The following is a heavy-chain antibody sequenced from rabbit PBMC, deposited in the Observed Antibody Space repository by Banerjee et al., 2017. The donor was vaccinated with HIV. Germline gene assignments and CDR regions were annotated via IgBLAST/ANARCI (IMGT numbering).Heavy chain of an antibody. D-gene: IGHD4-1*01. CDR2: INTSSGNT. J-gene: IGHJ4*01. CDR3: ARRGSDWGDDL. V-gene: IGHV1S40*01. Sequence: QSLEESGGGLVQPEGSLTLTCKASGFDFSSTYYMCWVRQAPGKGLEWIGCINTSSGNTVYANWAKGRFTISKPSSTTVTLQMTSLTAADTATYFCARRGSDWGDDLWGPGTLVTVS. CDR1: GFDFSSTYY.